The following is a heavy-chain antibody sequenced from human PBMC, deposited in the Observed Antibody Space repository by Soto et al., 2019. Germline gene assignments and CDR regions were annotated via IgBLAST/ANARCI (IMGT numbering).Heavy chain of an antibody. Sequence: EVQLLESGGGLVQPGGSLRLSCAASGFTFSSYAMSWVRQAPGKGLEWVSAISGSGGSTYYADSVKGRFTISRDNSKNTVDLQMNRLRAEDTAVYYCAKLYSSGWYFDYWGQGTLVTVSS. CDR3: AKLYSSGWYFDY. J-gene: IGHJ4*02. V-gene: IGHV3-23*01. D-gene: IGHD6-19*01. CDR2: ISGSGGST. CDR1: GFTFSSYA.